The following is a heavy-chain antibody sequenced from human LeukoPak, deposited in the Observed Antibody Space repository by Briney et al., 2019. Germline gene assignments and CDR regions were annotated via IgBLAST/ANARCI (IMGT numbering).Heavy chain of an antibody. CDR3: ARGDFGETNTAFDI. CDR1: GYTFTDYD. Sequence: ASVKVSCKTSGYTFTDYDIHWVRQAPGQGLEWMGWINPNSANTNYAQKLQGRVTLIRDTSLSIAYMELSSLTSEDAAVYFCARGDFGETNTAFDIWGQGTLVAVSS. V-gene: IGHV1-8*03. J-gene: IGHJ3*02. CDR2: INPNSANT. D-gene: IGHD4-17*01.